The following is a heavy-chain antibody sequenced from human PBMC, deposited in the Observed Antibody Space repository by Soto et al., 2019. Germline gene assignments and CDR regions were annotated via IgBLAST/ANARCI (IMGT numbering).Heavy chain of an antibody. V-gene: IGHV6-1*01. CDR3: ARDRSPGSSSWYDY. CDR2: TYYGSKWYN. D-gene: IGHD6-13*01. CDR1: GDSVASNSAA. Sequence: SQTLSLTCAISGDSVASNSAAWNWIRQSPSRGLEWLGRTYYGSKWYNDYAVSVRSRITINPDTSKNQFSLQLNSVTPEDTAVYFCARDRSPGSSSWYDYWGQGTLVTVSS. J-gene: IGHJ4*02.